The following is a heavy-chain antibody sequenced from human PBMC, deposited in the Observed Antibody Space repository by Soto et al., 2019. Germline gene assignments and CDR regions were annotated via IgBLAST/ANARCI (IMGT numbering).Heavy chain of an antibody. CDR1: GASISNYY. Sequence: QVRLQESGPGLVKPSETLSLTCTVSGASISNYYWSWIRRPAGKGLECLGRIYASGTTTYNPSLRSRVTMSVDTSKNQFSLTLNSVTAADTAVYYCARESRSELGTVEYWGQGTLVTVSS. CDR2: IYASGTT. J-gene: IGHJ4*02. V-gene: IGHV4-4*07. D-gene: IGHD1-1*01. CDR3: ARESRSELGTVEY.